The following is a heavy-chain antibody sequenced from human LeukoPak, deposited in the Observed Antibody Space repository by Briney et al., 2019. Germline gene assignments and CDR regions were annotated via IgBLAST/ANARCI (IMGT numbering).Heavy chain of an antibody. D-gene: IGHD1-26*01. Sequence: GTSLRLSCATSGFTFSHYGIHWIRQAPGKGLEWVAVISYDGSNKYYADSVKGRFTISRDNSKNTLYLQMNSLRAEDTAVYYCARGGDAFDIWGQGTMVTVSS. J-gene: IGHJ3*02. CDR1: GFTFSHYG. CDR2: ISYDGSNK. CDR3: ARGGDAFDI. V-gene: IGHV3-30*03.